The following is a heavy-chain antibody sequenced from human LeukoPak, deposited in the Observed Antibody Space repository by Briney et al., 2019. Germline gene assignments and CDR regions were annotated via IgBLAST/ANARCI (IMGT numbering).Heavy chain of an antibody. Sequence: GGSLRLSCAASGFTFSSYWMSWVRQAPGKGLEWVANIKQDGSEKYYVDSVKGRFTISRDNAKNSLYLRMNSLRAEDTAVYYCAKGRITIFGVVITVFDYWGQGTLVTVSS. J-gene: IGHJ4*02. D-gene: IGHD3-3*01. CDR1: GFTFSSYW. V-gene: IGHV3-7*03. CDR2: IKQDGSEK. CDR3: AKGRITIFGVVITVFDY.